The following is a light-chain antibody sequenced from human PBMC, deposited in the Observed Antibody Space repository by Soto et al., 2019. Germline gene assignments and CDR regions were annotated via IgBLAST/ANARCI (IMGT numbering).Light chain of an antibody. CDR1: SSDVGSYNY. J-gene: IGLJ2*01. Sequence: QSVLTQPASVSGSAGQSITISCTGTSSDVGSYNYVSWYQQHPGRAPQRIIYDVSYRPSGVSDRFSGSKSGNTASLTISGLQAADEADYYCSSCSSSSTIFGGGTKLTVL. CDR3: SSCSSSSTI. V-gene: IGLV2-14*03. CDR2: DVS.